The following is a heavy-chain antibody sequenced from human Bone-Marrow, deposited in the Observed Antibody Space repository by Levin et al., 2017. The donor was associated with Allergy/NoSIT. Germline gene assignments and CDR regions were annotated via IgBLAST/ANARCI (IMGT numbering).Heavy chain of an antibody. J-gene: IGHJ4*02. V-gene: IGHV3-15*01. Sequence: GESLKISCAASGFTFSDAWMGWVRQAPGKGLEWVGHIKRKIDGETTDYGAPVKGRFSISRDDSKITVYLQMNSLRTDDTGVYYCSKDFVGERLSDNWGQGALVTVS. D-gene: IGHD1-26*01. CDR2: IKRKIDGETT. CDR3: SKDFVGERLSDN. CDR1: GFTFSDAW.